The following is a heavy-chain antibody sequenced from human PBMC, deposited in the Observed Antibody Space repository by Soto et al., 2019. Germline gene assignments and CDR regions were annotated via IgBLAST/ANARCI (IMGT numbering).Heavy chain of an antibody. CDR3: ARMGLHLGELSRNWFDP. CDR1: CGSINYGEFY. CDR2: IYSSGRT. D-gene: IGHD3-16*02. Sequence: QVQLQESGPGLLKASQTLSLTCRLFCGSINYGEFYWNWIRRSPGKGLEWIGYIYSSGRTHYNPSLKRRLNISLDTSNNLLSLVLTSVTAADTAVYYCARMGLHLGELSRNWFDPWGRGTLVTVSS. V-gene: IGHV4-31*03. J-gene: IGHJ5*02.